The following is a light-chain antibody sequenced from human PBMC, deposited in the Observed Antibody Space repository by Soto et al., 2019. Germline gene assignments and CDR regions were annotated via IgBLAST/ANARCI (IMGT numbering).Light chain of an antibody. CDR3: PQHGSSPRT. CDR2: GAS. V-gene: IGKV3-20*01. J-gene: IGKJ2*01. Sequence: EIVLTQSPGTLSLSPGERATLSCRASQSVSSSYLAWYQQKPGQAPRLLIYGASSRATGIPDRFSGSGSGTDFTLTISRLEPEDFAVYYCPQHGSSPRTFGQGTKLEIK. CDR1: QSVSSSY.